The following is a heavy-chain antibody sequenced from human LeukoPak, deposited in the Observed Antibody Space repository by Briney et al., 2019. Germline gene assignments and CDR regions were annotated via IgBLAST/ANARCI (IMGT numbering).Heavy chain of an antibody. CDR1: GFTFNNYA. CDR3: AFYYYGTTGYFDF. J-gene: IGHJ4*02. D-gene: IGHD3-22*01. CDR2: ISSGATTT. V-gene: IGHV3-23*01. Sequence: GGSLRLSCAASGFTFNNYAMSWVRQAPRTGLEWVSTISSGATTTYYADSVKGRFSVSRDNSKNTLHLQANSLRVEDTAVYYCAFYYYGTTGYFDFWGQGTLVTVSS.